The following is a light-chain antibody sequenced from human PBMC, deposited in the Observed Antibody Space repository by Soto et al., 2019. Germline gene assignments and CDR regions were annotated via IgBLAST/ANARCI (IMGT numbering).Light chain of an antibody. CDR1: SNDVGGYNY. Sequence: QSALTQPASVSGSPGQSIAISCTGTSNDVGGYNYVSWYQQHPGKAPKLMIYDVSARPSGVSNRFSGSKSDNTASLTISGLQAEDEADYYCSSYTSSNTVVFGGGIKLTVL. J-gene: IGLJ2*01. V-gene: IGLV2-14*01. CDR2: DVS. CDR3: SSYTSSNTVV.